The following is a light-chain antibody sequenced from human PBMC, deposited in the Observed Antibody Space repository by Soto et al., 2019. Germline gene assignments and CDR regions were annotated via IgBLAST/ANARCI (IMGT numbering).Light chain of an antibody. CDR2: DVS. CDR1: SSDVGGYNY. Sequence: QSVLTQPASVSGSPGQSITISCTGTSSDVGGYNYVSWYQQHPGKAPKLMIYDVSNRPSGVSNRFSGSKSGNTASLTISAPQAEDEADYCCSSYSSSSTGVFGTGTKLTVL. J-gene: IGLJ1*01. V-gene: IGLV2-14*01. CDR3: SSYSSSSTGV.